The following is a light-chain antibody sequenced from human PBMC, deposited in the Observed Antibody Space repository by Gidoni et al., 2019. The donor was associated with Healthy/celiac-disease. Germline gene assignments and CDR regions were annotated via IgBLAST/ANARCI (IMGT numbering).Light chain of an antibody. V-gene: IGKV3-15*01. CDR3: QKYNNWPLT. CDR1: QSVSSN. Sequence: ELLMPPSPATLSVSPGERATLSCRDSQSVSSNLAWYQPKPGQDPRLLIYGASTRATGIPARFSGSGSGTEFTLTISSLESEDFAVYYCQKYNNWPLTFGGGTKVEIK. J-gene: IGKJ4*01. CDR2: GAS.